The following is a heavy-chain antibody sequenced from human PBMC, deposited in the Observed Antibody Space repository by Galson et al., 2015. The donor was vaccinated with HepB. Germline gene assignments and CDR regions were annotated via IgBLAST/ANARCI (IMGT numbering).Heavy chain of an antibody. CDR3: ARGGNTGWYRIGFDY. J-gene: IGHJ4*02. V-gene: IGHV1-46*01. Sequence: SVKVSCKASGYTFTSYYMHWVRQAPGQGLEWMGIINPTGGSTNYAQKFQGRVTMTRDTSTSTVYKEVSSLRSEDTAVYYCARGGNTGWYRIGFDYWGQGTLVTVSS. CDR2: INPTGGST. CDR1: GYTFTSYY. D-gene: IGHD6-19*01.